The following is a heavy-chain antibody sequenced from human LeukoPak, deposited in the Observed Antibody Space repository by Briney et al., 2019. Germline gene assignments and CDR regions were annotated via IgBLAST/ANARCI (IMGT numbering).Heavy chain of an antibody. D-gene: IGHD3-10*01. CDR1: GFTVSSNY. J-gene: IGHJ4*02. CDR3: ARAGYYYGSGSYLYLTDY. Sequence: GGSLRLSCAASGFTVSSNYMSWVRQAPGKGLEWVSVIYSGGSTYYADSVKGRFTISRDNSKNTLYLQMNSLRAEDTAVYYCARAGYYYGSGSYLYLTDYWGQGTLVTVSS. CDR2: IYSGGST. V-gene: IGHV3-66*01.